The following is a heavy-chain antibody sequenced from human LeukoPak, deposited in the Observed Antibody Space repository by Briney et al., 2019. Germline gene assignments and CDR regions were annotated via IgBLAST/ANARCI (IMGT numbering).Heavy chain of an antibody. CDR2: ISVSNGKT. CDR1: GYTFTSYD. J-gene: IGHJ3*02. V-gene: IGHV1-18*01. Sequence: GASVKVSCKASGYTFTSYDINWVRQATGQGLEWMGWISVSNGKTKYVQKFQGRVTMTIDTSTSTAYMELRSLRSDDTAVYYCAREASSSWKRNPGLNAFDIWGQGTMVTVSS. CDR3: AREASSSWKRNPGLNAFDI. D-gene: IGHD6-13*01.